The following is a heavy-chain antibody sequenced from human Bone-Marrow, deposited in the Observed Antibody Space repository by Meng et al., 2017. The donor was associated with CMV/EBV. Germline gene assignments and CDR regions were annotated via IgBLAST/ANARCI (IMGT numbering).Heavy chain of an antibody. CDR3: ASLRYGSGSHSPYYFDY. CDR1: GFTFSNAF. CDR2: IWPDGRTI. Sequence: GGSLRLSCVVSGFTFSNAFMSWVRQAPGQGLEWVATIWPDGRTIRYLDSVRGRFIISRDNAKNSLSLQMNSLRAEDTAVYYCASLRYGSGSHSPYYFDYWGQGTLVTVSS. J-gene: IGHJ4*02. V-gene: IGHV3-7*01. D-gene: IGHD3-10*01.